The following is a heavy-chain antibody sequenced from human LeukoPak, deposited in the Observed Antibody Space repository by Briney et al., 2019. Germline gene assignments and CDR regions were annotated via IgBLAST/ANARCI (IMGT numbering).Heavy chain of an antibody. V-gene: IGHV3-49*04. D-gene: IGHD6-19*01. CDR1: GLTFGDDD. J-gene: IGHJ4*02. CDR2: IRSRVFGGTT. CDR3: SSAVAVKYQYYSKS. Sequence: GGSLRLSCTASGLTFGDDDVSWVRQAPGKGLDWVGLIRSRVFGGTTEYAASVRGRFTISIDDSKRIAYLQMNSLNTEDTAIYYCSSAVAVKYQYYSKSWGQGTLVTVSS.